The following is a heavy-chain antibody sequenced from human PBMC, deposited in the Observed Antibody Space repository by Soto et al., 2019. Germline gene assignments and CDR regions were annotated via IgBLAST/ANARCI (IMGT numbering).Heavy chain of an antibody. CDR2: IYTSGST. J-gene: IGHJ6*02. V-gene: IGHV4-4*07. CDR3: ARALGTGEDFWSGYYYGMTS. CDR1: GGSISSYY. D-gene: IGHD3-3*01. Sequence: SETLSLTCTVSGGSISSYYWSWIRQPAGKGLEWIGRIYTSGSTNYNPSLKSRVTMSVDTSKNQFSLKLSSVTAADTAVYYCARALGTGEDFWSGYYYGMTSGAKGPRSPSP.